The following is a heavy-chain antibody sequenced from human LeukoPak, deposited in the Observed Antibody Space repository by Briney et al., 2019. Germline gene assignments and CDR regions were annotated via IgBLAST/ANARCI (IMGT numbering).Heavy chain of an antibody. J-gene: IGHJ4*02. CDR3: ARRRGTYLDY. CDR2: INPNSGGT. CDR1: GYTFSYYY. D-gene: IGHD3-16*01. Sequence: ASLKVSCKASGYTFSYYYMHWVRQAPGQGLEWMGWINPNSGGTNYAQNFQGRVTMTRDTSISTAYMDLSSLRFDDTAVYYCARRRGTYLDYWGQGSLVTVSS. V-gene: IGHV1-2*02.